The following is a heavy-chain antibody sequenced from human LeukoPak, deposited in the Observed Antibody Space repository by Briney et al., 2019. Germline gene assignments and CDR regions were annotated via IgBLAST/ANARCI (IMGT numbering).Heavy chain of an antibody. D-gene: IGHD6-19*01. J-gene: IGHJ4*02. Sequence: GGSLRLSCAASGFTFSSHAMSWVRQPPGKGLEWVSTISGNGGSTHYADSVKGRFTISRDNSKNALYVQMNSLRAEDTAVYYCTNGGWQFDYWGQGTLVTVSS. CDR1: GFTFSSHA. V-gene: IGHV3-23*01. CDR2: ISGNGGST. CDR3: TNGGWQFDY.